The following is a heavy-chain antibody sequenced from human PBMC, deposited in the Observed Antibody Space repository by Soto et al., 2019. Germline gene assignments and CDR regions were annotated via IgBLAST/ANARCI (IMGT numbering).Heavy chain of an antibody. D-gene: IGHD4-4*01. CDR1: GGSISSGGYY. CDR3: ARGITVTTRKYYFDY. CDR2: IYYSGST. V-gene: IGHV4-31*03. Sequence: SETLSLTCTASGGSISSGGYYWSWIRQHPGKGLEWIGYIYYSGSTYYNPSLKSRVTISVDTSKNQFSLKLSSVTAADTAVYYCARGITVTTRKYYFDYWGQGTLVTVSS. J-gene: IGHJ4*02.